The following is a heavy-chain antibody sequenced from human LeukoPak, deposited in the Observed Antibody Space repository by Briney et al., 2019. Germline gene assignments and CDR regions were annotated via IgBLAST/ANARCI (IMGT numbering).Heavy chain of an antibody. D-gene: IGHD1-26*01. J-gene: IGHJ4*02. CDR3: AREIVGAIKSYFDY. V-gene: IGHV3-7*01. Sequence: GGSLRLSCTASGFTFSSYWMTWVRQAPGKGLEWVANIRQDGGLKHYVDSVKGRFTISRDNAENSLYLQMNSLRAEDTAVYYCAREIVGAIKSYFDYWGQGTLVTASS. CDR2: IRQDGGLK. CDR1: GFTFSSYW.